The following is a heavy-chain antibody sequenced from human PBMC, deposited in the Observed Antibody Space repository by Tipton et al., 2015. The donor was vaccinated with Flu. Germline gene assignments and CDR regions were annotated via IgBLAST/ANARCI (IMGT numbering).Heavy chain of an antibody. V-gene: IGHV4-39*06. D-gene: IGHD3-16*01. J-gene: IGHJ6*02. CDR3: ARDITAPDYFNPLEAHGLHQGLDV. Sequence: TLSLTCTVSGGSVSSDVYYWGWIRQPPGKRPEWIGSINSRGTTYYSPSLKSRVSISVDVSKNQITLRLTSVAAADTATYYCARDITAPDYFNPLEAHGLHQGLDVWGQGTAVTVSS. CDR2: INSRGTT. CDR1: GGSVSSDVYY.